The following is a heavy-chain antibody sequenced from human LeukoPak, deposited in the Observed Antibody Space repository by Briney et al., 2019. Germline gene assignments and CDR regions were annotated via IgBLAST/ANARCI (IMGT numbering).Heavy chain of an antibody. Sequence: PSETLSLTCTVSGGSISSYYWSWIRQRPGKGLEWIGYFYYSGSTRYNPSLKSRVTISVDTSKNQFSLKVNSMTTADTAVYYCATDSKYGVDAFDIWGQGTMVTVSS. J-gene: IGHJ3*02. D-gene: IGHD2-21*01. V-gene: IGHV4-59*01. CDR1: GGSISSYY. CDR3: ATDSKYGVDAFDI. CDR2: FYYSGST.